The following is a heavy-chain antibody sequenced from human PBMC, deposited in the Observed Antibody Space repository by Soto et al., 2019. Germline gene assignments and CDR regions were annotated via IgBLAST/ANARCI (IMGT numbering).Heavy chain of an antibody. V-gene: IGHV3-23*01. Sequence: EVQLLESGGGLVQPGGSLRLSCAASGFTFSSYAMSWVRQAPGKGLEWVSAISGSGGSTYYADSVKGRFTISRDNSKNTLYLQRNSRRAEDTAVYYCAASGVVRGVMAYYSYGMDVGAKGPRSPSP. J-gene: IGHJ6*02. CDR3: AASGVVRGVMAYYSYGMDV. CDR1: GFTFSSYA. D-gene: IGHD3-10*01. CDR2: ISGSGGST.